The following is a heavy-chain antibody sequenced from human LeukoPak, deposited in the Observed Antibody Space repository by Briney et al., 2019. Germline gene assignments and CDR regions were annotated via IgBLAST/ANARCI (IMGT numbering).Heavy chain of an antibody. D-gene: IGHD3-10*01. CDR1: GDSVSSKSAA. V-gene: IGHV6-1*01. CDR3: SRVHKAFDGARDAFDI. J-gene: IGHJ3*02. CDR2: TYYRSTWYN. Sequence: SQTLSLTCAISGDSVSSKSAAWNWIRQSPSIGLEWLGRTYYRSTWYNDYAVSVKSRITIIPDTSKNQFSLQLNSVTTEDTAVYYCSRVHKAFDGARDAFDIWGQGTMVTVSS.